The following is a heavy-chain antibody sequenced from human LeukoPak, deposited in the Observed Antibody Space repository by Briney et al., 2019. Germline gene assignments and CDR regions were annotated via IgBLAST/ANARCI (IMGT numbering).Heavy chain of an antibody. Sequence: ASVKVSCKASGYTFTSYYMHWVRQAPGQGLEWMGIINPSGGSTSYAQKFQGRVTMARDTSTSTVYMELSSLRSEDTAVYYCVRAAWGYDLLTPYYDYWGQGTLVTVSS. D-gene: IGHD3-9*01. J-gene: IGHJ4*02. V-gene: IGHV1-46*01. CDR3: VRAAWGYDLLTPYYDY. CDR2: INPSGGST. CDR1: GYTFTSYY.